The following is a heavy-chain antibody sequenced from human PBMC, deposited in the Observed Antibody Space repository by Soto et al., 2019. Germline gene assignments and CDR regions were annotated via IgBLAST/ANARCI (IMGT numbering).Heavy chain of an antibody. D-gene: IGHD3-10*01. Sequence: QVQLVESGGGVVQPGRSLRLSCVASGFPFTSYGMHWVREAPGKGLEWVAVISYDGSNKYYADSVKGRFTISRDISKNTLYLQMNSLRPEDTALYYCVGGQYYFDYRGQGTLVTVSS. CDR1: GFPFTSYG. CDR3: VGGQYYFDY. V-gene: IGHV3-30*03. CDR2: ISYDGSNK. J-gene: IGHJ4*02.